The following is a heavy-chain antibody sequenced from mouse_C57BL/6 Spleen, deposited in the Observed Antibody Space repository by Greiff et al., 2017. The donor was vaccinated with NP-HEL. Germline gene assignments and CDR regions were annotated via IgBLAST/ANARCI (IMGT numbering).Heavy chain of an antibody. D-gene: IGHD2-2*01. CDR3: ANYYGYDGWYFDV. CDR2: IDPSDSYT. V-gene: IGHV1-69*01. CDR1: GYTFTSYW. Sequence: QVQLQQSGAELVMPGASVKLSCKASGYTFTSYWMHWVKQRPGQGLEWIGEIDPSDSYTNYNQKFKGKSTLTVDKSSSTAYMQLSSLTSEDSAVYYCANYYGYDGWYFDVWGTGTTVTVSS. J-gene: IGHJ1*03.